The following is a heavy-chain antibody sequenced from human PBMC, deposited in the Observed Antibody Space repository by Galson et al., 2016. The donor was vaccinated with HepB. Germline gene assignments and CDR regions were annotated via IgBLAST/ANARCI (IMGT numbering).Heavy chain of an antibody. Sequence: SLRLSCAASGFTFSSFAMSWVRQSPGKGLEWVSGISSSGDKTHYADSVKGRFTVSRDNSKNTLYLQTNSLRAEDTTVYWCAKDTRSNPSIYVAFDLWGQGTMVTVSS. V-gene: IGHV3-23*01. CDR2: ISSSGDKT. CDR3: AKDTRSNPSIYVAFDL. D-gene: IGHD1-14*01. J-gene: IGHJ3*01. CDR1: GFTFSSFA.